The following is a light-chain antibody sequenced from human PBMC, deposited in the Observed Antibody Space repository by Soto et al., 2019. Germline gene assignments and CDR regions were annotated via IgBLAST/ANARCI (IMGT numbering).Light chain of an antibody. CDR3: QQYYSHPLT. J-gene: IGKJ4*01. V-gene: IGKV1-5*01. CDR2: DAS. CDR1: QTITSW. Sequence: DIQMTQSPSTLSASVGDRVTITCRASQTITSWLAWYQQKPGKAPNLLIYDASSLESGVPSRFSGSGSGTEFTLTISSLQPDDFAAYYCQQYYSHPLTFGGGTKVEIK.